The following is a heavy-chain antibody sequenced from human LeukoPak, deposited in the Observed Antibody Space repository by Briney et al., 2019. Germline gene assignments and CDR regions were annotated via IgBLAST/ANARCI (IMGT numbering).Heavy chain of an antibody. CDR3: ARPAFLERQGAFDI. V-gene: IGHV4-39*01. CDR2: IYYSGST. J-gene: IGHJ3*02. Sequence: SETLSLTCTVSGGSISSSSYYWGWIRQPPGKGLEWIGSIYYSGSTYYNPSLKSRVTISVDTSKNQFSLKLSSVTAADTAVYYCARPAFLERQGAFDIWGQGTVVTVSS. CDR1: GGSISSSSYY. D-gene: IGHD3-3*01.